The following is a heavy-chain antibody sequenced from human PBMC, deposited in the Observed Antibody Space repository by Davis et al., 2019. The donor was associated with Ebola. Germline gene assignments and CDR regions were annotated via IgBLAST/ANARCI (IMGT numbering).Heavy chain of an antibody. D-gene: IGHD4-17*01. J-gene: IGHJ6*02. CDR2: INACNGNT. CDR3: AGNSVTTRLDYYGMDV. CDR1: GYTFTRFA. Sequence: AASVKVSCKASGYTFTRFAIHWVRQAPGHTLDCMRWINACNGNTIYSQNFQGRVTITRDTSASTVYMELSSLRSEDTAVYYCAGNSVTTRLDYYGMDVWGQGTTVTVSS. V-gene: IGHV1-3*01.